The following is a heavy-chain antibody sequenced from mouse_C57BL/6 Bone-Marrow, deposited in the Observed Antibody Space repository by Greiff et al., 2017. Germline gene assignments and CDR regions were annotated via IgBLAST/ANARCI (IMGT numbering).Heavy chain of an antibody. CDR2: IYPSDSET. J-gene: IGHJ1*03. D-gene: IGHD2-5*01. CDR3: ARSIVKYFDV. V-gene: IGHV1-61*01. Sequence: QVQLQQPGAELVRPGSSVKLSCKASGYTFTSYWMDWVKQRPGQGLEWIGNIYPSDSETHYNQKFKDKATLTVAKSSSTAYMQLSSLTSEDSAVYYCARSIVKYFDVWGTGTTVTVSS. CDR1: GYTFTSYW.